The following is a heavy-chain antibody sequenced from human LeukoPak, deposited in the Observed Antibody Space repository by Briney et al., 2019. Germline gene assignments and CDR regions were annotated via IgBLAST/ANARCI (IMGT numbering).Heavy chain of an antibody. V-gene: IGHV3-23*01. J-gene: IGHJ6*03. Sequence: GGSLRLSCAASGFTFSSYAMSWVRQAPGKGLEWVSAISGSGGSTYYADSVKGRFTISGDNSKNTLYLQMNSLRAEDTAVYYCAKDSSCSSTSCYNDYYYYYMDVWGKGTTVTVSS. CDR3: AKDSSCSSTSCYNDYYYYYMDV. D-gene: IGHD2-2*02. CDR1: GFTFSSYA. CDR2: ISGSGGST.